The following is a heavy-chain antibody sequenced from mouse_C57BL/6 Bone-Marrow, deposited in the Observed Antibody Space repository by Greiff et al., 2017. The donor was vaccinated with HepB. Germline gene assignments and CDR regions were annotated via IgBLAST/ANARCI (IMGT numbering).Heavy chain of an antibody. D-gene: IGHD4-1*01. V-gene: IGHV1-69*01. J-gene: IGHJ3*01. CDR3: ARSLGAWFAY. CDR2: IDPSDSYT. CDR1: GYTFTSYW. Sequence: QVHVKQPGAELVMPGASVKLSCKASGYTFTSYWMHWVKQRPGQGLEWIGEIDPSDSYTNYNQKFKGKSTLTVDKSSSTAYMQLSSLTSEDSAVYYCARSLGAWFAYWGQGTLVTVSA.